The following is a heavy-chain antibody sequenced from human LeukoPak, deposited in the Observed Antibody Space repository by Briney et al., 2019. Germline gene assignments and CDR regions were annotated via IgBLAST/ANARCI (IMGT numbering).Heavy chain of an antibody. CDR1: GYPFTGYY. V-gene: IGHV1-2*02. Sequence: GASVKVSCKASGYPFTGYYMHWVRQAPGQGLEWMGWINPNSGGTNYAQKFQDRVTMTRDTSISTAYMELSRLRSDDTAVYYCARDRASTIDYWGQGTLVTVSS. D-gene: IGHD2/OR15-2a*01. J-gene: IGHJ4*02. CDR2: INPNSGGT. CDR3: ARDRASTIDY.